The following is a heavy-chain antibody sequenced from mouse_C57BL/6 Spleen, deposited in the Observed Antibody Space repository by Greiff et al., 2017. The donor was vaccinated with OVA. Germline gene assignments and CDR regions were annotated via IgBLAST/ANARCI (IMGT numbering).Heavy chain of an antibody. CDR1: GYTFTSYW. CDR3: ARITTGVMVY. D-gene: IGHD1-1*01. CDR2: IDPSDSYT. Sequence: VQLQQPGAELVRPGTSVKLSCKASGYTFTSYWMHWVKQRPGQGLEWIGVIDPSDSYTNYNQKFKGKATLTVDTSSSTAYMQLSSLTSEDSAVYYCARITTGVMVYWGQGTSVTVSS. V-gene: IGHV1-59*01. J-gene: IGHJ4*01.